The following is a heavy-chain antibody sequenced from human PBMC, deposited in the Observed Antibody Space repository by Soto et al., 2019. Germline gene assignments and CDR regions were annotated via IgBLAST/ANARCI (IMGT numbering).Heavy chain of an antibody. D-gene: IGHD1-26*01. J-gene: IGHJ6*02. V-gene: IGHV3-53*02. CDR1: GFSVTTNY. CDR3: AKKPLSSIQGWAFGMDV. CDR2: TFTGGST. Sequence: EVQLVETGGGLIQPGGSLRLSCLASGFSVTTNYIIWVRQPPGKGLEWVSTTFTGGSTHYADSVKGRFSISRDNSKNTLYLQMNNLRVEDTAVYYCAKKPLSSIQGWAFGMDVWGQGTTVSVSS.